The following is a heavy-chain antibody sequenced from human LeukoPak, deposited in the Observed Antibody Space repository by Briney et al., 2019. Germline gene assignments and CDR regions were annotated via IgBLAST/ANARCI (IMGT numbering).Heavy chain of an antibody. CDR3: AKGYGYSSSLLDY. CDR2: ISWNSGSI. CDR1: GFTFDSYA. J-gene: IGHJ4*02. Sequence: GGSLRLSCAAPGFTFDSYAMHWVRQAPGKGLEWVSGISWNSGSIGYADSVKGRFTISRDNAKNSLYLQMNSLRAEDTALYCCAKGYGYSSSLLDYWGQGTLVTVSS. V-gene: IGHV3-9*01. D-gene: IGHD6-13*01.